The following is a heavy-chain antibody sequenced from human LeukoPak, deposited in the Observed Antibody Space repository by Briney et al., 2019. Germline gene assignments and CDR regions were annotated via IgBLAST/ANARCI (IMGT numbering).Heavy chain of an antibody. CDR2: ISSSGSTI. CDR3: ARDGGSGWSFSYYGMDV. J-gene: IGHJ6*02. D-gene: IGHD6-19*01. V-gene: IGHV3-11*01. Sequence: GGSLRLSCAASGFTFSDYYMSWIRQAPGKGLEWVSYISSSGSTIYYADSAKGRFTISRDNAKNSLYLQMNSLRAEDTAVYYCARDGGSGWSFSYYGMDVWGQGTTVTVSS. CDR1: GFTFSDYY.